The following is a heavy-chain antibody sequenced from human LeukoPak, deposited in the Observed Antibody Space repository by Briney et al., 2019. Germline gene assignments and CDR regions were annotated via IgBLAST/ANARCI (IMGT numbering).Heavy chain of an antibody. D-gene: IGHD3-3*01. CDR1: GFTFSDYY. CDR3: ARIFWSGYYSPFDGYFDY. V-gene: IGHV3-11*04. J-gene: IGHJ4*02. CDR2: ISSSGSTI. Sequence: GGSLRLSCAASGFTFSDYYMSWIRQAPGKGLEWVSYISSSGSTIYYADSVKGRFTISRDNAMNSLYLQMNSLRAEDTAVYYCARIFWSGYYSPFDGYFDYWGQGTLVTVSS.